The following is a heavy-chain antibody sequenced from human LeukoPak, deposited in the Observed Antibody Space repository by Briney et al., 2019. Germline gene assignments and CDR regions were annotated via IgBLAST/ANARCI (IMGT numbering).Heavy chain of an antibody. J-gene: IGHJ4*02. V-gene: IGHV3-23*01. CDR2: ISGSGAST. CDR1: GITLSTYI. D-gene: IGHD6-19*01. CDR3: AIKYTSGWCY. Sequence: GESLGLSCAASGITLSTYIMSWVRQAPGKGLEWVSAISGSGASTYYAASVKGRFTISRDNSKNTLYLQMNSLGAEDTAVYYCAIKYTSGWCYWGQGTLVTVSS.